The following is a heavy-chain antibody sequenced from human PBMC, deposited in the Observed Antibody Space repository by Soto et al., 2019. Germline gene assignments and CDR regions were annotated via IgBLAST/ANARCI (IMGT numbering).Heavy chain of an antibody. J-gene: IGHJ5*02. D-gene: IGHD3-3*01. CDR2: IVVGSGNT. Sequence: GASVKVSCKASGFTFTSSAVQWVRQARGQRLEWIGWIVVGSGNTNYAQKFQERVTITRDMSTSTAYMELSSLRSEDTAVYYCAADLYYDFWSGPGWFDPWGQGTLVTVS. CDR3: AADLYYDFWSGPGWFDP. CDR1: GFTFTSSA. V-gene: IGHV1-58*01.